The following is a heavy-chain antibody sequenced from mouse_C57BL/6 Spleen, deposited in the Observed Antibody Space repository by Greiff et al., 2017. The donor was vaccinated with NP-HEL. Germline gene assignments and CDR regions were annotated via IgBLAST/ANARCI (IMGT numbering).Heavy chain of an antibody. V-gene: IGHV1-55*01. Sequence: QVQLQQPGAELVKPGASVKMSCKASGYTFTSYWITWVKQRPGQGLEWIGDIYPGSGSTNYNEKFKSKATLTVETSSSTAYMQLSSLTSEDSAVYYCAREDSNYWYFDVWGTGTTVTVSS. CDR1: GYTFTSYW. J-gene: IGHJ1*03. CDR2: IYPGSGST. CDR3: AREDSNYWYFDV. D-gene: IGHD2-5*01.